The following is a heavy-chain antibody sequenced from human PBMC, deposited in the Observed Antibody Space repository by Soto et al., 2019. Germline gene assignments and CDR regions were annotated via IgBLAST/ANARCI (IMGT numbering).Heavy chain of an antibody. Sequence: PGESLKISFKGSGYSFTSYLIGWVRQMPGKGLEWMGRIDPGDSYTNYSPSFQGHVTISADKSISTAYLQWSSLKASDTAMYYCARFPARAPQLERRWFDPLGQGTLVTVSS. D-gene: IGHD1-1*01. CDR3: ARFPARAPQLERRWFDP. J-gene: IGHJ5*02. V-gene: IGHV5-10-1*01. CDR2: IDPGDSYT. CDR1: GYSFTSYL.